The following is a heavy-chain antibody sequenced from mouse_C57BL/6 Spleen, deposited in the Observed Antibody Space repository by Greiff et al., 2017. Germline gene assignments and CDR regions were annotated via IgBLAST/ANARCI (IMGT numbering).Heavy chain of an antibody. CDR1: GYSFTGYY. V-gene: IGHV1-42*01. D-gene: IGHD1-1*01. CDR3: SRSESTTVGASPYWYFDV. Sequence: EVQLQQSGPELVKPGASVKISCKASGYSFTGYYMNWVKQSPEKSLEWIGEINPSTGGTTYNQKFKAKATLTVDKSSSTAYMQLKSLTAEDSAVYYYSRSESTTVGASPYWYFDVWGTGTTVTVSS. CDR2: INPSTGGT. J-gene: IGHJ1*03.